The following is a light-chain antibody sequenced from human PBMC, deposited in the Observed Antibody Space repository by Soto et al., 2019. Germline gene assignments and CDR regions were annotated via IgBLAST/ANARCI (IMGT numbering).Light chain of an antibody. J-gene: IGLJ1*01. V-gene: IGLV2-23*01. CDR1: SSDVGSYNL. Sequence: QSVLTQPASVSGAPGQSITISCTGTSSDVGSYNLVSWYQQHPDKAPKLMIFDGSLRPSGVSNRFSGSKFGNTASLTISGLPAEDEADYYCCSYAGSSTLVFGTGTKVTVL. CDR2: DGS. CDR3: CSYAGSSTLV.